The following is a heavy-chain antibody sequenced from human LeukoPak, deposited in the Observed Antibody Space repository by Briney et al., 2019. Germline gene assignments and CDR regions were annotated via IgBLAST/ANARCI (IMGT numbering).Heavy chain of an antibody. CDR2: IYTSGST. CDR1: GGSISSGSYY. CDR3: ARLNYYGSGSSNI. Sequence: SETLSLTCTVSGGSISSGSYYWSWIRQPAGKGLEWIGRIYTSGSTNYNPSLKSRVTISVDTSKNQFSLKLSSVTAADTAVYYCARLNYYGSGSSNIWGQGTMVTVSS. J-gene: IGHJ3*02. V-gene: IGHV4-61*02. D-gene: IGHD3-10*01.